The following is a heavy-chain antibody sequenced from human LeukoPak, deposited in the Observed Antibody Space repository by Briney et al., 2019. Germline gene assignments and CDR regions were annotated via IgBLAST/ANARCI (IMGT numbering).Heavy chain of an antibody. V-gene: IGHV3-30*04. J-gene: IGHJ5*02. CDR2: ISYDGSNK. Sequence: PGGSLRLSCAASGFTFSSYAMHWVRQAPGKGLEWVAVISYDGSNKYYADSVKGRFTISGDNSKNTLYLQMNSLRSEDTAVYYCARRPSRGRFVSGKTKYNWFDPWGQGTLVTVSS. D-gene: IGHD3-10*01. CDR1: GFTFSSYA. CDR3: ARRPSRGRFVSGKTKYNWFDP.